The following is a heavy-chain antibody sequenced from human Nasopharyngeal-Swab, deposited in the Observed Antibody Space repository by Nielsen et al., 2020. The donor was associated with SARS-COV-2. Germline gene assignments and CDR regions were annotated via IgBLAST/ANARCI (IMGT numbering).Heavy chain of an antibody. CDR1: GGSFSGYY. J-gene: IGHJ4*02. D-gene: IGHD5-12*01. CDR2: IYHSGST. V-gene: IGHV4-34*01. Sequence: ADSLSLTCAVYGGSFSGYYWSWIRHPPGKGLEWIGEIYHSGSTNYNPSLKSRVTISVDTSKTHFSLKRSSVTAADTAVYYCARSRWMKWLGQYYFDYWGQGTLVTVSS. CDR3: ARSRWMKWLGQYYFDY.